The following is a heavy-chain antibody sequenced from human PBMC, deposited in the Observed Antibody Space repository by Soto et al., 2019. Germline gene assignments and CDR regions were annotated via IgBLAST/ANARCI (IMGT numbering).Heavy chain of an antibody. CDR2: ILYSGST. CDR3: ARVYCSSTSCFDFFDY. D-gene: IGHD2-2*01. J-gene: IGHJ4*02. V-gene: IGHV4-59*01. CDR1: GGSISSYY. Sequence: QVQLQESGPGLVKPSETLSLTCTVSGGSISSYYWGWIRQPLGKGLEWIGYILYSGSTNYNPSLKSRVTISVGTPKSKFSLKLRSVTTADTAVYYCARVYCSSTSCFDFFDYWGQGTLVTVSS.